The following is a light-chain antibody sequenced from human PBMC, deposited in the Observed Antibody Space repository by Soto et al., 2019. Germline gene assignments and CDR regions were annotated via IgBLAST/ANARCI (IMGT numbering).Light chain of an antibody. CDR2: GAS. V-gene: IGKV3-20*01. J-gene: IGKJ1*01. CDR3: QQYGSSPT. CDR1: QSVSSSY. Sequence: ENVLTQSPGTLSLSPGERATLSCRASQSVSSSYLAWYQQKPGQAPRLLIYGASSRATGIPDRFSGSGSGTDFTLTISSLEPEDFAVYYCQQYGSSPTFGQGTKVEIK.